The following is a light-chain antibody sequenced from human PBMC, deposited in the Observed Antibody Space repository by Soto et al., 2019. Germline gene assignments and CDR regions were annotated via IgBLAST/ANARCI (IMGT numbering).Light chain of an antibody. V-gene: IGLV2-14*01. CDR1: SSDVGAYNY. CDR2: DVT. CDR3: SSYASSSTLVV. J-gene: IGLJ2*01. Sequence: QSALTQPASVSGSPGQSITISCTGTSSDVGAYNYVSWYQQHPGKAPKLIIYDVTSRPSGVSNRFSGSKSGNTASLTISGLQAEDEADYYCSSYASSSTLVVFGGGTKLTVL.